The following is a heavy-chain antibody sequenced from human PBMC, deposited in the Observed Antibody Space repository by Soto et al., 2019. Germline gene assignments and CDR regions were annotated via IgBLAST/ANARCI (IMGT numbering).Heavy chain of an antibody. Sequence: QVQLVESGGGVVQPGRSLRLSCAASGFTFSSYGMHWVRQAPGKGLEWGAVISYDGSNKYYADSVKGRFTISRDNSKNTLYLQMNSLRAEDTAVYYCAKGSDFWGPFGYWGQGTLVTVSS. V-gene: IGHV3-30*18. D-gene: IGHD3-3*01. CDR1: GFTFSSYG. CDR3: AKGSDFWGPFGY. CDR2: ISYDGSNK. J-gene: IGHJ4*02.